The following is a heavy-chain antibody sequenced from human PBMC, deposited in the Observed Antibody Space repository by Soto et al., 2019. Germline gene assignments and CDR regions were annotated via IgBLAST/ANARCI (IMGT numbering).Heavy chain of an antibody. Sequence: ASVKVSCKASGYTFTNYGISWVRQAPGQGLEWMGWISAYNGNTNYAQKLQGRVTMTTDTSTSTAYMELRSLRSDDTAVYSCAGVESWFGKFDWFHPRGQGTRVSVAS. CDR3: AGVESWFGKFDWFHP. D-gene: IGHD3-10*01. J-gene: IGHJ5*02. CDR2: ISAYNGNT. CDR1: GYTFTNYG. V-gene: IGHV1-18*01.